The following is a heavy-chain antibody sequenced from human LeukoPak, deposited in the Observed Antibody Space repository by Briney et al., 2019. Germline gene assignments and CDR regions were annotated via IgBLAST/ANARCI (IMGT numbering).Heavy chain of an antibody. CDR3: AKDSGYKDWFDP. Sequence: GGPLRLSCAASGFTFSSYAMSCVRHAPGKGREWVSAISGSGGNTYYADSVKGRFNISRDNSKNTLYLQMNSLRGEDTAVCYCAKDSGYKDWFDPWGQGTLVTVSS. J-gene: IGHJ5*02. CDR2: ISGSGGNT. V-gene: IGHV3-23*01. D-gene: IGHD2-15*01. CDR1: GFTFSSYA.